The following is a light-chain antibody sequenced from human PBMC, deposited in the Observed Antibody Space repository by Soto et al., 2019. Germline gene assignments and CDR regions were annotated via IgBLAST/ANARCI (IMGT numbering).Light chain of an antibody. J-gene: IGLJ3*02. CDR1: TGAVTSDYY. CDR2: STY. Sequence: QAVVTQEPSLTVSPGGTVTLTCASSTGAVTSDYYPNWLQQKPGQAPRSLIHSTYTRHFWTPARFSGSLLGGKAALTVSDEQPEDEADYYCLLYHGAAQVFGGGTKLTVL. V-gene: IGLV7-43*01. CDR3: LLYHGAAQV.